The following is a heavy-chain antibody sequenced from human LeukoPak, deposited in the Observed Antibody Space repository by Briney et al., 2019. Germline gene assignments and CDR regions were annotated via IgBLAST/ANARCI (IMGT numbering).Heavy chain of an antibody. V-gene: IGHV3-53*01. J-gene: IGHJ6*02. D-gene: IGHD6-19*01. CDR1: GFTVSSNY. CDR2: IYSGGST. Sequence: PGGSLRLSCAASGFTVSSNYMSWVRQAPGKGLKWVSVIYSGGSTYYADSVKGRFTISRDNSKNTLYLQMNSLRAEDTAVYYCARAAEWQWLVRSYYYYGMDVWGQGTTVTVSS. CDR3: ARAAEWQWLVRSYYYYGMDV.